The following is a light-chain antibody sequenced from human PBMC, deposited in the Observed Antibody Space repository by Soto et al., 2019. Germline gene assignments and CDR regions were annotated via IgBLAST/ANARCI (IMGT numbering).Light chain of an antibody. J-gene: IGKJ5*01. CDR1: QSVSNSY. CDR2: GAS. Sequence: EIVLTQSPCTLSLSPGDRATLSCRASQSVSNSYLAWYQQKPGQAPRLLIYGASSWATGIPDRFSGSGSGTDFTLTISRREPEDFAVYYCQQYDSSPITFGQGTRLEIK. V-gene: IGKV3-20*01. CDR3: QQYDSSPIT.